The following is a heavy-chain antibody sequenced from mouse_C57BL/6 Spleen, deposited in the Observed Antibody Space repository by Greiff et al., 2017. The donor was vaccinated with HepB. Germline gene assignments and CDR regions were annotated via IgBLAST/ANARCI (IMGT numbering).Heavy chain of an antibody. CDR3: ARPPTGTKGYFDV. D-gene: IGHD4-1*02. V-gene: IGHV5-17*01. CDR2: ISSGSSTI. J-gene: IGHJ1*03. CDR1: GFTFSDYG. Sequence: EVQGVESGGGLVKPGGSLKLSCAASGFTFSDYGMHWVRQAPEKGLEWVAYISSGSSTIYYADTVKGRFTISRDNAKNTLFLQMTSLRPEDTAMYYCARPPTGTKGYFDVWGTGTTVTVSS.